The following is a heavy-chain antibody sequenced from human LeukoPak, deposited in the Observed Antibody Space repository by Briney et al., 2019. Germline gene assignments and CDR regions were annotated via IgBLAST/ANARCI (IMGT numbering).Heavy chain of an antibody. CDR3: ARVYGSQLDY. J-gene: IGHJ4*02. D-gene: IGHD1-26*01. CDR1: GFTFSGYA. Sequence: PGGSLRLSCAASGFTFSGYAMSWIRQPAGKGLEWIGRIYTSGSTNYNPSLKSRVTISVDTSKNQFSLKLSSVTAADTAVYYCARVYGSQLDYWGQGTLVTVSS. V-gene: IGHV4-4*07. CDR2: IYTSGST.